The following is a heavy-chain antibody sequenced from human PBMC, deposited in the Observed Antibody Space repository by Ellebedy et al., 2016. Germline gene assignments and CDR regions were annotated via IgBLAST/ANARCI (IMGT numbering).Heavy chain of an antibody. Sequence: SETLSLTCTVSGGSISSYYWSWIRQPPGKGLEWIGYIYYSGSTNYNPSLKSRVTISVDTSKNQFSLKLSSVTAADTAVYYCARQSSSGWRYWGVNYGMDVWGQGTTVTVSS. J-gene: IGHJ6*02. D-gene: IGHD6-19*01. CDR1: GGSISSYY. CDR3: ARQSSSGWRYWGVNYGMDV. V-gene: IGHV4-59*01. CDR2: IYYSGST.